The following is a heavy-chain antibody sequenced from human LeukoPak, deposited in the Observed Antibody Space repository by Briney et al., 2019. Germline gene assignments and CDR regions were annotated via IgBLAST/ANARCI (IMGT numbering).Heavy chain of an antibody. Sequence: GASVKVSCKASGYTFTSYYMHWVRQAPGQGLEWMGIINPSGGSTSYAQKFQGRVTMTRDTSTSTVYMELGSLRSEDTAVYYCARDAIRSPDYYYYGMDVWGQGTTVTVSS. CDR1: GYTFTSYY. V-gene: IGHV1-46*01. J-gene: IGHJ6*02. CDR3: ARDAIRSPDYYYYGMDV. CDR2: INPSGGST. D-gene: IGHD3-10*01.